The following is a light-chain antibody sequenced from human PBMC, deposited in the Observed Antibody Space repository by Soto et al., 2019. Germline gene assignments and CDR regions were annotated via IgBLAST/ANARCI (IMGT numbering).Light chain of an antibody. CDR1: QSFSSSY. CDR3: HQYANSPPWT. V-gene: IGKV3-20*01. CDR2: ATS. Sequence: EIVLTQSPGTLSLSPGERATLSCRASQSFSSSYLAWYQQKPGQAPRLLIYATSSRATGIPDRFSGSGSGTDFTLTISRLEPEDFAVYYCHQYANSPPWTFGQGTKVVIK. J-gene: IGKJ1*01.